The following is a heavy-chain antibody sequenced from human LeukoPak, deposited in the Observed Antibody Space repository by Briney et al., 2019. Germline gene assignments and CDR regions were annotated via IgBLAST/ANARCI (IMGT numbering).Heavy chain of an antibody. D-gene: IGHD3-22*01. CDR1: GGTFSSYA. CDR2: IIPIFGTA. CDR3: ARESYSSGILYYFDY. Sequence: ASAKVSCKASGGTFSSYAISWVRQAPGQGLEWMGRIIPIFGTANYAQKFQGRVTITADKSTSTAYMELSSLRSEDTAVYYCARESYSSGILYYFDYWGQGTLVTVSS. V-gene: IGHV1-69*06. J-gene: IGHJ4*02.